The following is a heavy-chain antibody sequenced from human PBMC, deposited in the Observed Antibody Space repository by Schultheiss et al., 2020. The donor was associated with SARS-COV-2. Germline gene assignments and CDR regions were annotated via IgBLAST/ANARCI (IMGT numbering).Heavy chain of an antibody. CDR3: ARVLRGDYYMDV. CDR2: IKQDGSVE. V-gene: IGHV3-7*01. D-gene: IGHD4-17*01. Sequence: GGSLRLSCAASGFTFRNYWMDWVRQAPGKGLQWVANIKQDGSVEHYVDSVRGRFFISRDNAKNSLDLQINSLRVDDTAVYYCARVLRGDYYMDVWGKGTTVTVSS. J-gene: IGHJ6*03. CDR1: GFTFRNYW.